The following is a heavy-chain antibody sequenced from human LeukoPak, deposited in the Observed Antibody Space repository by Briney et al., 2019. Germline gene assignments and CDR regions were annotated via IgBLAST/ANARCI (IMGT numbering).Heavy chain of an antibody. D-gene: IGHD3/OR15-3a*01. CDR1: GITLSNYG. Sequence: GGSLRLSCAVSGITLSNYGMSWVRKAPGKGLEWVAGISDSGGSTKYADSVKGRFTISRDNPKNTLFLQMNSLRADDTAVYFCAKRGVVIRVFLVGFHKEAYYFESWGQGALVTVSS. V-gene: IGHV3-23*01. CDR3: AKRGVVIRVFLVGFHKEAYYFES. CDR2: ISDSGGST. J-gene: IGHJ4*02.